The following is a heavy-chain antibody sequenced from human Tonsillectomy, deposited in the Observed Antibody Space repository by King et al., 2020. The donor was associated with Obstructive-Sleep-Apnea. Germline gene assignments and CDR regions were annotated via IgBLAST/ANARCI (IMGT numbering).Heavy chain of an antibody. CDR3: ARSIRYYGSGTYFDY. J-gene: IGHJ4*02. Sequence: VQLVESGGGLVQPGGSLRLSCAASGFTFSSYWMSWFRQAPGKGLEWVANTKQDGSEKYYVDSVKGRFTISRDNAKNSLFLQMNSLRAEDTAVYYCARSIRYYGSGTYFDYWGQGTLVTVSS. D-gene: IGHD3-10*01. V-gene: IGHV3-7*03. CDR1: GFTFSSYW. CDR2: TKQDGSEK.